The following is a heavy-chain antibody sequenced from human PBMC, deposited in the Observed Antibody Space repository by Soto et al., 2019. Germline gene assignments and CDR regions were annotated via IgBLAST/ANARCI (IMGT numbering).Heavy chain of an antibody. D-gene: IGHD3-22*01. CDR2: IIPIFGTA. V-gene: IGHV1-69*01. Sequence: QVQLVQSGAEVKKPGSSVKFSCKASGGTFSSYAISWVRQAPGQGLEWMGGIIPIFGTANYAQKFQGRVTITADESTSTAYMELSSLRSEDTAVYYCARTYYDSSGYFKPQEYFQHWGQGTLVTVSS. J-gene: IGHJ1*01. CDR1: GGTFSSYA. CDR3: ARTYYDSSGYFKPQEYFQH.